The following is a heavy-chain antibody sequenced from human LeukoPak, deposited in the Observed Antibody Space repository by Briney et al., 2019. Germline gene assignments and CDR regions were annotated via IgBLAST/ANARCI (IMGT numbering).Heavy chain of an antibody. V-gene: IGHV1-18*04. Sequence: ASVKVSCKASGFGFSSYGINWVRQAPGQRLEWMGWISAYTGQTKYLQKMRGRVTMTTGTSTNTAYMELRSLTSDDTAVYYCARGPGIDVAGVFDYWGKGSLVIVSS. D-gene: IGHD6-19*01. CDR1: GFGFSSYG. J-gene: IGHJ4*02. CDR2: ISAYTGQT. CDR3: ARGPGIDVAGVFDY.